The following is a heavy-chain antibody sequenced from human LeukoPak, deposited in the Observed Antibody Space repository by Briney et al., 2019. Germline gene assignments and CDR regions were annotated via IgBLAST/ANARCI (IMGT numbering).Heavy chain of an antibody. J-gene: IGHJ6*04. CDR3: ARLDTAPIDV. CDR2: IDPSDSYT. D-gene: IGHD5-18*01. Sequence: GESLKISCKGSGSTVTSYWISWVRQVPGKGREWMGRIDPSDSYTNYSPSFQGHVTISADKFISTAYLQWSSLKASDTAMYYCARLDTAPIDVWGKGTTVTVSS. CDR1: GSTVTSYW. V-gene: IGHV5-10-1*01.